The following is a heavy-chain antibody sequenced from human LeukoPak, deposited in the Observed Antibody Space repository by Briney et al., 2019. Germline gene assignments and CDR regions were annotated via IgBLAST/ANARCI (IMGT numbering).Heavy chain of an antibody. CDR3: ATDVFSVEKTTRRYYYYYMDV. D-gene: IGHD5-24*01. Sequence: PGGSLRLSCAASGFTFSDYYMTWIRQAPGKGLEWVSYISSSGSTIYYADSVKGRFTISRDNAKNSLYLQMNSLRAEDTAVYYCATDVFSVEKTTRRYYYYYMDVWGKGTTVTVSS. CDR1: GFTFSDYY. V-gene: IGHV3-11*04. J-gene: IGHJ6*03. CDR2: ISSSGSTI.